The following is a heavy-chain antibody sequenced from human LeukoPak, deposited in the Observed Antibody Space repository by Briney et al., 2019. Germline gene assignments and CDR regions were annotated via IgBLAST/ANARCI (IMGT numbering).Heavy chain of an antibody. J-gene: IGHJ4*02. D-gene: IGHD6-19*01. V-gene: IGHV1-8*03. Sequence: ASVKVSCKASGYTFSRYDINWVRQAPGQGLEWMGWVNPDSGHTAYAQKFRGRVTITRSTSMNTAYLDLTSLRSDDTAVYYCARGQRWLAPFDYWGQGTLVTVSS. CDR2: VNPDSGHT. CDR1: GYTFSRYD. CDR3: ARGQRWLAPFDY.